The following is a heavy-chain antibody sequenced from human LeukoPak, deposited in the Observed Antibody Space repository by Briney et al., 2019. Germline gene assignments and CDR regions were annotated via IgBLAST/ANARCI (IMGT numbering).Heavy chain of an antibody. V-gene: IGHV3-73*01. CDR2: IRSKANSYTT. Sequence: GGSLRLSCAASGFTFSDSTMYWVRQASGKGLVWVGHIRSKANSYTTGYAASVKGRFTISRDNSKSTLYLQMNSLRAEDTAVYYCSRSRPKFKDFDYWGQGTLVTVSS. CDR1: GFTFSDST. CDR3: SRSRPKFKDFDY. J-gene: IGHJ4*02.